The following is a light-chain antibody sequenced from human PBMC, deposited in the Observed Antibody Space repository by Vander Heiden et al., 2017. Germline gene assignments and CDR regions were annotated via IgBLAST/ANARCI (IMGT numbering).Light chain of an antibody. CDR1: QSVNNY. V-gene: IGKV3-11*01. CDR3: QQCSNWPLT. Sequence: EIVLTQSPATLSLPPGERATLSCRASQSVNNYLAWFQHKPGQTPRLLIYDASNRATGVPARFSGSGSGTDFTLTISSLEPEDFAVYYCQQCSNWPLTFGSGTKVDIK. J-gene: IGKJ3*01. CDR2: DAS.